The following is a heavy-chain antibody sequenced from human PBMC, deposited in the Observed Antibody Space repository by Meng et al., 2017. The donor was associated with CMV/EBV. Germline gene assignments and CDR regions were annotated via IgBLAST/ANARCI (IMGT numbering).Heavy chain of an antibody. Sequence: SQTHSLTRAISGDSVSSNSAAWNWIRQSPSRGLEWLGRTYYRSKWYNDYAVSVKSRITINPDTAKNQFSLQLNSVTPEDTAVYYCARDHGVGATYYYYYGMDVWGQGTTVTVSS. D-gene: IGHD1-26*01. CDR1: GDSVSSNSAA. CDR2: TYYRSKWYN. CDR3: ARDHGVGATYYYYYGMDV. J-gene: IGHJ6*02. V-gene: IGHV6-1*01.